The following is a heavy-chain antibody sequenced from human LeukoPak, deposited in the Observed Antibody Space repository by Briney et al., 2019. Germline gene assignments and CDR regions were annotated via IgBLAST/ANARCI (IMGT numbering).Heavy chain of an antibody. CDR1: GFTFSRYW. D-gene: IGHD2-15*01. CDR3: YCAVEDY. Sequence: TGGSLRLSCATSGFTFSRYWMSWVRQAPGKGLEWVANIKQDGSEKNYKGSVRGRFTISRDNAKNSLYLQMNSLRAEDTAVYYCYCAVEDYWGQGTLVTVSS. V-gene: IGHV3-7*01. J-gene: IGHJ4*02. CDR2: IKQDGSEK.